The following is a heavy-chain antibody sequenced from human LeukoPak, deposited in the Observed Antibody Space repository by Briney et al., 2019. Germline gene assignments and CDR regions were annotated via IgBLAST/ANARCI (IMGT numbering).Heavy chain of an antibody. CDR2: IKQDGSEK. D-gene: IGHD3-22*01. CDR1: GFTFSSYG. V-gene: IGHV3-7*01. CDR3: ATLGYYFDSSGYSPSFNY. J-gene: IGHJ4*02. Sequence: PGGSLRLSCAASGFTFSSYGMHWVRQAPGKGREWVANIKQDGSEKYYVDSVKGRFTTSRDNAKNSLYLQMNSLRAEDTAVYYCATLGYYFDSSGYSPSFNYWGQGALVTVSS.